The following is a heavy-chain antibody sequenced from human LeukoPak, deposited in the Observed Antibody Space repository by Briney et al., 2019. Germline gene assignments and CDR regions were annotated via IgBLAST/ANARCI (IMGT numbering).Heavy chain of an antibody. CDR2: ISYDGSNK. V-gene: IGHV3-30*03. J-gene: IGHJ4*02. CDR3: VRNLAVAGTCFDS. D-gene: IGHD6-19*01. CDR1: GFTFSSYG. Sequence: GRSLRLSCAASGFTFSSYGMHWVRQAPGKGLEWVAVISYDGSNKYYADSVKGRFTISRDNAESSLYLQMNSLRVEDTAVYYCVRNLAVAGTCFDSWGQGTLVTVSS.